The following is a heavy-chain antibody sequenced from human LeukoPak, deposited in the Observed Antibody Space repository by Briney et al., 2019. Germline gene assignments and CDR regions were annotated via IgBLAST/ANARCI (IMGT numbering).Heavy chain of an antibody. V-gene: IGHV1-2*02. CDR1: GYTFTGYY. CDR2: INPNSGGT. J-gene: IGHJ5*02. Sequence: ASVKVSGKASGYTFTGYYMHWVRQAPGQGLEWMGWINPNSGGTNYAQKFQGRVTMTRDTSISTAYMELSRLRSDDTAVYYCARSPYYYDSSGYYWFDPWGQGTLVTVSS. CDR3: ARSPYYYDSSGYYWFDP. D-gene: IGHD3-22*01.